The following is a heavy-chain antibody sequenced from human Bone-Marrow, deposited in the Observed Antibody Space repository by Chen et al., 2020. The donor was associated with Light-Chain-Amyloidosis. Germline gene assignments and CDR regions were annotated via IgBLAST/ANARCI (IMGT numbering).Heavy chain of an antibody. CDR1: GFAFSSYA. V-gene: IGHV3-23*04. J-gene: IGHJ3*02. CDR2: ISGSGGSR. D-gene: IGHD3-9*01. CDR3: AKDISYDDILPGYPADAFDI. Sequence: EVQLVESGGGLLQRGGSLRLSCAASGFAFSSYAMSWVRQAPGKGLEWVSTISGSGGSRYYGDSVKGRLTISRGNSKNALCLQMNSLRAEDTAVYYCAKDISYDDILPGYPADAFDIWGQGTMVTVSS.